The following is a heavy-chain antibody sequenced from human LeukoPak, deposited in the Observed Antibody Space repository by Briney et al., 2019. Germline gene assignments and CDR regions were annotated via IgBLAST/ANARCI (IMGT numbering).Heavy chain of an antibody. Sequence: GGSLRLSCAASGFTFDDYGMSWVRQAPGKGLEWVSGINWNGGSTGYADSVKGRFTISRDNAKNSLYLQMNSLRAEDTAVYYCAREGGDYVWGSYRAYFDYWGQGTLVTVSS. CDR2: INWNGGST. CDR3: AREGGDYVWGSYRAYFDY. V-gene: IGHV3-20*04. CDR1: GFTFDDYG. J-gene: IGHJ4*02. D-gene: IGHD3-16*02.